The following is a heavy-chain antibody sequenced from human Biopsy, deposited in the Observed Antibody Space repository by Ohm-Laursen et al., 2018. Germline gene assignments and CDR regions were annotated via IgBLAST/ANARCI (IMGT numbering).Heavy chain of an antibody. D-gene: IGHD3-16*01. Sequence: SDTLSLTCPVYGESFNGYYWSWIRQTPGKGLEWIGEINHSGRTNYNPSVKSRVTISVDTSKNQFSLKLNSVTAADTAVYFCARDSRGGHLNTTLITGKNLDSWGQGILVTVSS. CDR2: INHSGRT. J-gene: IGHJ4*02. CDR3: ARDSRGGHLNTTLITGKNLDS. V-gene: IGHV4-34*01. CDR1: GESFNGYY.